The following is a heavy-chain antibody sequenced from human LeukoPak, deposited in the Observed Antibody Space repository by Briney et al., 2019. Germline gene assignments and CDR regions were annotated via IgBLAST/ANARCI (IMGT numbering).Heavy chain of an antibody. D-gene: IGHD3-16*01. Sequence: SETLSLTCTVSGVSISSGDYYWGWVRQSPGKGLEWIGSINYSGTTHYKSSLKSRVTISVDTSKNHVSLKLSSVTAADTAVYYCARQLGAWRWAFDIWGQGTTVSVSS. CDR3: ARQLGAWRWAFDI. CDR2: INYSGTT. V-gene: IGHV4-39*01. J-gene: IGHJ3*02. CDR1: GVSISSGDYY.